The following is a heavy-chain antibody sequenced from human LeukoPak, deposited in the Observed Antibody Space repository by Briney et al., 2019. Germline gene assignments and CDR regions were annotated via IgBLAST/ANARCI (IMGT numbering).Heavy chain of an antibody. Sequence: SETLSLTCTVSGGSISSYYWSWIRQPAGKGLEWIGRIYTSGSTNYNPSPKSRVTISVDTSKNQFSLKLSSVTAADTAVYYCLRDDILTGYPGRGDYWGQGTLVTVSS. CDR2: IYTSGST. J-gene: IGHJ4*02. D-gene: IGHD3-9*01. V-gene: IGHV4-4*07. CDR1: GGSISSYY. CDR3: LRDDILTGYPGRGDY.